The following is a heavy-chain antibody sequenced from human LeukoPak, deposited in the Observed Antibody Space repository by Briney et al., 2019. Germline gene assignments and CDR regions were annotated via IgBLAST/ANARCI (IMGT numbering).Heavy chain of an antibody. J-gene: IGHJ4*02. CDR2: ISSNGGST. CDR1: GFTFSSYA. Sequence: PGGSLRLSCAASGFTFSSYAMHWVRQAPGKGLEYVSAISSNGGSTYYANSVKGRFTISGDNSKNTLYLQMGSLRAEDMAVYYCARVSGSYPWYDYWGQGTLVTVSS. V-gene: IGHV3-64*01. D-gene: IGHD1-26*01. CDR3: ARVSGSYPWYDY.